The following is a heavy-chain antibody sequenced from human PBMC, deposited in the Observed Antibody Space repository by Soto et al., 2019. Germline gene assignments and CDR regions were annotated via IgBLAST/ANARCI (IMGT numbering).Heavy chain of an antibody. V-gene: IGHV3-21*01. CDR1: GFTFSSYS. Sequence: GGSLRLSCAASGFTFSSYSMNWVRQAPGKGLEWVSSISSSSSYIYYADSVKGRFTISRDNAKNSLYLQMNSLRAEDTAVYYCARANTIGYYDSSGYYGVWGQGTTVTVSS. CDR2: ISSSSSYI. CDR3: ARANTIGYYDSSGYYGV. D-gene: IGHD3-22*01. J-gene: IGHJ6*02.